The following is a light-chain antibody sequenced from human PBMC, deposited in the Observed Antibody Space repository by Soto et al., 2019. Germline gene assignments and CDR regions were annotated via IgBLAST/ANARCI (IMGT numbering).Light chain of an antibody. J-gene: IGKJ1*01. Sequence: EIVLTQSPGTLSLSPGDRTTLSCRASQGVSGRSLAWYQQKPGQAPRLLIYGASNRATGIPDRFSGSGFGTDFTLTISRLEPEDFAVYFCQQYGDSPRTVGQGTKVEIK. CDR2: GAS. V-gene: IGKV3-20*01. CDR3: QQYGDSPRT. CDR1: QGVSGRS.